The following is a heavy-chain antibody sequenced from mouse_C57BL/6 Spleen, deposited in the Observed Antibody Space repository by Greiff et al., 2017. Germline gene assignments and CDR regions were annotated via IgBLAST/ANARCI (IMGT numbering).Heavy chain of an antibody. CDR1: GYTFTSYW. CDR2: IHPNSGST. V-gene: IGHV1-64*01. D-gene: IGHD1-2*01. J-gene: IGHJ4*01. CDR3: ARGGFTAYAMDY. Sequence: QVHVKQPGAELVKPGASVKLSCKASGYTFTSYWMHWVKQRPGQGLEWIGMIHPNSGSTNYNEKFKSKATLTVDKSSSTAYMQLSSLTSEDSAVYYCARGGFTAYAMDYWGQGTSVTVSS.